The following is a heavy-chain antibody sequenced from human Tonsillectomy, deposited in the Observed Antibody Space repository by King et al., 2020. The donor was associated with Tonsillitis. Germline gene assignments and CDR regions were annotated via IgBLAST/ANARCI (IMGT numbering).Heavy chain of an antibody. CDR2: IYYTGSN. CDR3: ALNYYGSVSYYKASDY. Sequence: LQLQESGPGLVKPSETLSLTCTVSSGSISSNSYYWGWIRQPPGKGLEWIGTIYYTGSNYYNPSLKRRVPISVDTSKNHFTLMLISVTAADTAVYYCALNYYGSVSYYKASDYWGQGTLVTVSS. CDR1: SGSISSNSYY. D-gene: IGHD3-10*01. V-gene: IGHV4-39*02. J-gene: IGHJ4*02.